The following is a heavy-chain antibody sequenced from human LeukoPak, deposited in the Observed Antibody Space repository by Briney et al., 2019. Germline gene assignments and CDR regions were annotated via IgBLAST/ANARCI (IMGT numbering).Heavy chain of an antibody. CDR2: IKEDGSEK. V-gene: IGHV3-7*01. D-gene: IGHD5-24*01. J-gene: IGHJ4*02. CDR3: ARDLVEMATIIGY. CDR1: GFTFSISW. Sequence: PGGSLRLSCAASGFTFSISWMTWVRQAPGKGLEWVANIKEDGSEKYYVDSVKGRFTISRDNAKNSLYLQMNSLRAEDTAVYYCARDLVEMATIIGYWGQGTLVTVSS.